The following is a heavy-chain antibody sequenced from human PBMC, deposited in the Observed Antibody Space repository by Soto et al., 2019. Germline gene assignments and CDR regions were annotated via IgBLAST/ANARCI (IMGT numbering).Heavy chain of an antibody. CDR2: VRSKSNNYAT. J-gene: IGHJ4*02. D-gene: IGHD2-15*01. CDR1: GFAFNDSA. CDR3: TNNFV. Sequence: DVQVVQSGGGLVQPGGSLKLSCAASGFAFNDSAMHWFRQASGKGLEWVARVRSKSNNYATAYPASVKGRFIVSRDDSMGTTSLQMNGLKPEDTAIYYCTNNFVWGQGVLVTVS. V-gene: IGHV3-73*01.